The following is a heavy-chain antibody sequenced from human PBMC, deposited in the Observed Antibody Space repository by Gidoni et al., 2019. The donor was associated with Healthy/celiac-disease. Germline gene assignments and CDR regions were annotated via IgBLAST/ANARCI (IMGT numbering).Heavy chain of an antibody. J-gene: IGHJ4*02. CDR2: IYYSGST. Sequence: QVQLQESGPGLVKPSATLSLTCTVSCGSISSYYWSWIRQPPGKGLEWIGYIYYSGSTNYNPSLKSRVTISVDTSKNQFSLKLSSVTAADTAVYYCARILPLGYYFDYWGQGTLVTVSS. CDR1: CGSISSYY. CDR3: ARILPLGYYFDY. D-gene: IGHD2-2*03. V-gene: IGHV4-59*01.